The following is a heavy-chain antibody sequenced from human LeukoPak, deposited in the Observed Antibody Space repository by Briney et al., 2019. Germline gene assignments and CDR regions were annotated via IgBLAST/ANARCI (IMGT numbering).Heavy chain of an antibody. D-gene: IGHD5-18*01. CDR3: AKARRIQLWLS. CDR1: GFTFSSYA. J-gene: IGHJ5*02. Sequence: GSLRLSCAASGFTFSSYAMSWVRQAPGKGLEWVSGISGSGGSTYYADSVKGRFTISRDNSKNTLYLQMISLRAEDTAVYYCAKARRIQLWLSWGQGTLVTVSS. V-gene: IGHV3-23*01. CDR2: ISGSGGST.